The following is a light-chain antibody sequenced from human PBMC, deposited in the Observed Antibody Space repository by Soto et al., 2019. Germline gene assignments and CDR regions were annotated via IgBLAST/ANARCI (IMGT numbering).Light chain of an antibody. Sequence: ESVLTQSPGTLSLSPGERSTLSCRASQSVSNNYLAWYQQKPGQAPRLLIYGASTRATGIPDRFSGSGSGTDFTPPTRSLQPEDFAVYYCQHHGNSPGWTFGKGTKVDI. CDR1: QSVSNNY. V-gene: IGKV3-20*01. CDR2: GAS. CDR3: QHHGNSPGWT. J-gene: IGKJ1*01.